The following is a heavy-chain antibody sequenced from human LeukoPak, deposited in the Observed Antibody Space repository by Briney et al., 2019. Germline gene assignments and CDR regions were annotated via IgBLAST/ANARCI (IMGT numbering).Heavy chain of an antibody. J-gene: IGHJ4*02. CDR3: AKSRAPDTTLLFDY. V-gene: IGHV3-23*01. CDR1: GFTFSSYA. CDR2: ITIGATDT. Sequence: PGGSLRLSCAASGFTFSSYAMSWVRQAPGKGLEWVSAITIGATDTFYLDSVKGRFTISRDNSKNTLYLQMSSLRAEDTAIYYCAKSRAPDTTLLFDYWGQGTVVTVSS. D-gene: IGHD1-1*01.